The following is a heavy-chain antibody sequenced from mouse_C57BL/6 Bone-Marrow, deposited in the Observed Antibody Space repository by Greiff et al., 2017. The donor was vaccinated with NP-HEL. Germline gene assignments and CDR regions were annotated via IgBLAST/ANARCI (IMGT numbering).Heavy chain of an antibody. V-gene: IGHV1-82*01. J-gene: IGHJ2*01. D-gene: IGHD1-1*01. CDR3: ARENGYYYFDY. Sequence: VQLQQSGPELVKPGASVKISCKASGYAFSSSWMNWVQQRPGKGLEWIGRIYPGDGDTNYNGKFKGKATLTADKSSSTAYMQLSSLTSEDSAVYFCARENGYYYFDYWGQGTTLTVSS. CDR2: IYPGDGDT. CDR1: GYAFSSSW.